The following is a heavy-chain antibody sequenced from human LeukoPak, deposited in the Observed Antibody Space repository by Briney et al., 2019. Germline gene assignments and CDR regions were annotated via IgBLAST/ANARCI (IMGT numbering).Heavy chain of an antibody. J-gene: IGHJ4*02. Sequence: SQTLSLTCAISGDSVSSNSAAWNWIRQSPSRGLEWLGRTFYRSKWSNDYAVSVKSRININHDTSKNQFSLQLNSVTPEDTAVYYCARDQGAAGRYFDYWGQGTLVTVSS. D-gene: IGHD6-13*01. CDR2: TFYRSKWSN. CDR1: GDSVSSNSAA. V-gene: IGHV6-1*01. CDR3: ARDQGAAGRYFDY.